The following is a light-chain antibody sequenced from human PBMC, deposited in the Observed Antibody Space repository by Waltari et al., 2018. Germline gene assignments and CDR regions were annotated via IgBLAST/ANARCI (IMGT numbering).Light chain of an antibody. CDR3: QQYGSSPYT. CDR2: ETS. Sequence: EIVLTQSPGTLSLSTGETATLSCRASPSLNKNYLAWYRQRPGQAPGLLSHETSRRTTGIPDRFSGSGSGTDFALTISRLEAEDSAVYYCQQYGSSPYTFGQGTKLEIK. J-gene: IGKJ2*01. CDR1: PSLNKNY. V-gene: IGKV3-20*01.